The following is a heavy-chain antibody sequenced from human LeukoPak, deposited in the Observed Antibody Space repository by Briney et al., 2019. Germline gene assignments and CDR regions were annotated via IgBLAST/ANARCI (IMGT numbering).Heavy chain of an antibody. CDR3: ARDPDYGDYLNWFDP. CDR2: ISGSGNSI. D-gene: IGHD4-17*01. V-gene: IGHV3-48*03. Sequence: GGSLRLSCAASGFIFNSYEMNWVRQAPGKGLEWVAFISGSGNSIYYADSMKGRFTISRDNAKNSLYLQMNSLRAEDTAVYYCARDPDYGDYLNWFDPWGQGTLVTVSS. CDR1: GFIFNSYE. J-gene: IGHJ5*02.